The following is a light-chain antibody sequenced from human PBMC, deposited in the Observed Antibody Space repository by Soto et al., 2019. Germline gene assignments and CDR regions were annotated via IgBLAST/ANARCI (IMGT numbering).Light chain of an antibody. CDR3: QQYRT. V-gene: IGKV1-5*03. J-gene: IGKJ2*01. CDR2: KAS. Sequence: DIQMTQSPSTLSASVGDRVTITCRASQSISSWLAWYQQKPGKAPKLLIYKASSLESGVPSRFSDSGSGTEFTLTISSLQPDDFATYYCQQYRTFGQGTKLEIK. CDR1: QSISSW.